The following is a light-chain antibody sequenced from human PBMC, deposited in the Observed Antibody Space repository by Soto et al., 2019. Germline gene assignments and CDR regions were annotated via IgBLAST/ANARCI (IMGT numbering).Light chain of an antibody. CDR3: GSYTSTDTPFV. J-gene: IGLJ1*01. CDR1: STDVGGYNY. CDR2: EVS. V-gene: IGLV2-14*01. Sequence: QSVLARPSSVSGSPGQSITISCTGTSTDVGGYNYVSWYQHHPGKGPKLIIYEVSNRPSGVSDRFSGSKSGNKASLIISNLEAEDESDYYCGSYTSTDTPFVFGTGTKVT.